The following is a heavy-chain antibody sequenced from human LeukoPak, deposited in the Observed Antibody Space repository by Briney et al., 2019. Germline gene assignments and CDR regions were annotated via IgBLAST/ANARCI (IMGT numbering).Heavy chain of an antibody. D-gene: IGHD2-2*01. CDR1: GGTFSSYA. V-gene: IGHV1-69*05. J-gene: IGHJ3*02. Sequence: ASVKVSCKASGGTFSSYAISWVRQAPGQGPEWMGGIIPIFGTANYAQKFQGRVTITTDESTSTAYMELSSLRSEDTAVYYCARPSRVVVPAAIHAFDIWGQGTMVTVSS. CDR2: IIPIFGTA. CDR3: ARPSRVVVPAAIHAFDI.